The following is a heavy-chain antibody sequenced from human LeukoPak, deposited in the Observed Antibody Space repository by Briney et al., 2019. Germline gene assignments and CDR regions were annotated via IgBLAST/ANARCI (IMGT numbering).Heavy chain of an antibody. J-gene: IGHJ4*02. CDR3: AKDYCSSTSCASDY. CDR1: GFTFSSYA. D-gene: IGHD2-2*01. CDR2: ISGSGGST. Sequence: GGSLRLSCAASGFTFSSYAMSWVRQAPGKGLEWVSAISGSGGSTYYADSVKGRFTISRDNSKNTLYLQMNSLRAEDTAVCYCAKDYCSSTSCASDYWGQGTLVTVSS. V-gene: IGHV3-23*01.